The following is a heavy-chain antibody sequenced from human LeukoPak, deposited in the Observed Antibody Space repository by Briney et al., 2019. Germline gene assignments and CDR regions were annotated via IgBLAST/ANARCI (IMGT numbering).Heavy chain of an antibody. CDR2: IYWDDDK. V-gene: IGHV2-5*08. J-gene: IGHJ4*02. Sequence: TLSLTCTVSGGSISSYYWSWIRQPPGKALEWLALIYWDDDKRYSPSLKSRLTITKDTSKNQVVLTMTNMDPVDTATYYCAHSRGGGVDYWGQGTLVTVSS. D-gene: IGHD3-10*01. CDR1: GGSISSYYW. CDR3: AHSRGGGVDY.